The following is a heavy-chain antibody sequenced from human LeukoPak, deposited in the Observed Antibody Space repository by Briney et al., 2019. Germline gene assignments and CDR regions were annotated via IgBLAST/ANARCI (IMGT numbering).Heavy chain of an antibody. V-gene: IGHV1-69*05. J-gene: IGHJ4*02. D-gene: IGHD2-2*01. CDR3: ATSIVVVPAASYYFDY. Sequence: ASVKVSCKASGGTFSSYAISWVRQAPGQGLEWMGGIIPIFGTANYAQKFQGRVTITTDESTSTAYMELSSLRSEDTAVYYCATSIVVVPAASYYFDYWGQGTLVTVSS. CDR2: IIPIFGTA. CDR1: GGTFSSYA.